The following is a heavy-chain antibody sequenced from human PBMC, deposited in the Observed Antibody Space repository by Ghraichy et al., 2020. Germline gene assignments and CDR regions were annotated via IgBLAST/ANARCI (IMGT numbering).Heavy chain of an antibody. D-gene: IGHD2/OR15-2a*01. CDR3: AKDMVGRQTTYIMDY. CDR2: ISWDGGST. CDR1: GFTFDDYT. J-gene: IGHJ4*02. Sequence: GESLNISCAASGFTFDDYTMHWVRQAPGKGLEWVSLISWDGGSTYYADSVKGRFTISRDNSKNSLYLQMNSLRTEDTALYYCAKDMVGRQTTYIMDYWGQGTLVTVSS. V-gene: IGHV3-43*01.